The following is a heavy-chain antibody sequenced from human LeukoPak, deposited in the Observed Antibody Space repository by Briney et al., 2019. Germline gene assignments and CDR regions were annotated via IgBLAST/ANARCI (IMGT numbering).Heavy chain of an antibody. J-gene: IGHJ5*02. CDR3: ARDRNDFWGGTSKYNWFDP. D-gene: IGHD3-3*01. CDR2: INPISGVT. CDR1: RYSFTDYY. Sequence: SVKVSCKASRYSFTDYYMHWVRQAPGQGLEWMGWINPISGVTKYAQKFQGRVTMTRDTSISTAYMELSRLRSDDTAVYYCARDRNDFWGGTSKYNWFDPWGQGTLVTVSS. V-gene: IGHV1-2*02.